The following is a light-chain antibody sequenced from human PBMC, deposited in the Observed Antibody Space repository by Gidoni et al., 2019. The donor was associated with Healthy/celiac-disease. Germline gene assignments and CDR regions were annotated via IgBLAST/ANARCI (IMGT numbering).Light chain of an antibody. CDR3: QQYGSSPPTT. Sequence: EIVFTQSPGTLSLSPGERATLSCRTSQSVSSSYLAWYQQKPGQAPRLLIYGASSRATGIPDRFSGSGSVTDFTLTISRLEPEDFAVYYCQQYGSSPPTTFGQGTRLEIK. CDR2: GAS. J-gene: IGKJ5*01. CDR1: QSVSSSY. V-gene: IGKV3-20*01.